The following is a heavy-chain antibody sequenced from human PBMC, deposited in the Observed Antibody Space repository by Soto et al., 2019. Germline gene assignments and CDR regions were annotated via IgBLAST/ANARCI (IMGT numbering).Heavy chain of an antibody. V-gene: IGHV3-15*01. Sequence: PGGSLRLSCAASGFTFSNAWMSWVRQAPGKGLEWVGRIKSKTDGGTTDYAAPVKGRFTISRDDSKNTLYLQMNSLKTEDTAVYYCTTPPPGTHYGMDVWGQGTTVTVSS. CDR2: IKSKTDGGTT. CDR1: GFTFSNAW. CDR3: TTPPPGTHYGMDV. D-gene: IGHD1-7*01. J-gene: IGHJ6*02.